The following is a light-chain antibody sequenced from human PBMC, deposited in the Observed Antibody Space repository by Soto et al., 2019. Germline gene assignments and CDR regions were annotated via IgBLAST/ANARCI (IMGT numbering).Light chain of an antibody. J-gene: IGKJ2*01. CDR2: GAS. CDR1: QSVSSSY. CDR3: QQYGSSPGYT. Sequence: EIVLTQSPGTLSLSPGERATLSCRASQSVSSSYLAWYQQKPGQAPRLLIYGASSRATGIPDRFSGSGSGTAFSLTISNLEPADFAVYYCQQYGSSPGYTFGQGTKLEIK. V-gene: IGKV3-20*01.